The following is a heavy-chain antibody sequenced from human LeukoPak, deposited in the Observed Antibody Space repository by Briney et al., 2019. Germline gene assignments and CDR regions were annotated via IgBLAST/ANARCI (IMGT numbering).Heavy chain of an antibody. V-gene: IGHV3-30*18. CDR3: AKDQGYGDYVGYFDY. Sequence: GGSLRLSCAASGFTFRSYGMHWVRQAPGKGLEWVAVISYDGSNKYYADSVKGRFTISRDNSKNTLYLQMNSLRAEDTAVYYCAKDQGYGDYVGYFDYWGQGTLVTVSS. J-gene: IGHJ4*02. CDR2: ISYDGSNK. D-gene: IGHD4-17*01. CDR1: GFTFRSYG.